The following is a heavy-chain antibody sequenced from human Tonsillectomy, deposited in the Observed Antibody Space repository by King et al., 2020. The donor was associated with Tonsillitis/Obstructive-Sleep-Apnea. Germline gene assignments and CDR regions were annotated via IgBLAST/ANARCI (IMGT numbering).Heavy chain of an antibody. V-gene: IGHV1-2*06. J-gene: IGHJ4*02. CDR2: INPNSGGT. CDR3: ARDRCSSTSCYQGY. CDR1: EYTFTGYY. Sequence: VQLVESETEVKKPGASVKVSCKASEYTFTGYYIHWVRQAPGQGLEWMGRINPNSGGTNYAQKFQGRVTMTRDTSISTAYMELSRLKADDTAVYYCARDRCSSTSCYQGYWGQGTLVTVSS. D-gene: IGHD2-2*01.